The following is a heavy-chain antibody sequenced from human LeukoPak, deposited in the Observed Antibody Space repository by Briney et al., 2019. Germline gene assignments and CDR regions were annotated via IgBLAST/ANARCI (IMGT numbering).Heavy chain of an antibody. CDR1: GFTFSGYW. CDR3: ARDRGFGQADV. Sequence: GGSLRLSCAASGFTFSGYWMSWLRQAPGKGLEWVANIKQDGSEKYYVDSVKGRFTISRDNAKNSLYLQMNSLRAEDTAVYYCARDRGFGQADVWGEGTTVTVSS. CDR2: IKQDGSEK. J-gene: IGHJ6*04. V-gene: IGHV3-7*01. D-gene: IGHD3-10*01.